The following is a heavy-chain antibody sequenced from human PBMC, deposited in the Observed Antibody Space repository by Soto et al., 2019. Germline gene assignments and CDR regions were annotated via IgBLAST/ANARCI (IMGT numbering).Heavy chain of an antibody. V-gene: IGHV5-10-1*01. J-gene: IGHJ4*02. Sequence: GASLKISCKGSGYSFAGYWITWVRQKPGKGLEWMGRIDPSDSQTYYSPSFRGHVTISVTKSITTVFLQWSSLRASDTAMYYCASQIYDSDTGPKFRYYFDSWGQGNPGIVPS. CDR2: IDPSDSQT. CDR3: ASQIYDSDTGPKFRYYFDS. D-gene: IGHD3-22*01. CDR1: GYSFAGYW.